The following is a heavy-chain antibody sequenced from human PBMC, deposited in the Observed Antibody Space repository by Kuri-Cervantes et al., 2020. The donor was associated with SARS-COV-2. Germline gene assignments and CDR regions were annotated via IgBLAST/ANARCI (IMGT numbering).Heavy chain of an antibody. CDR3: ASFDYGGNSVFDY. Sequence: SETLSLTCTVSGGSVSSHYWSWIRQAPGKGLEWIGYIYHSGSTTYNPSLKSRVSMSIDMSRNQFSLKLSSVTAADTAVYYCASFDYGGNSVFDYWGQGTLVTVSS. CDR2: IYHSGST. CDR1: GGSVSSHY. J-gene: IGHJ4*02. D-gene: IGHD4-23*01. V-gene: IGHV4-59*02.